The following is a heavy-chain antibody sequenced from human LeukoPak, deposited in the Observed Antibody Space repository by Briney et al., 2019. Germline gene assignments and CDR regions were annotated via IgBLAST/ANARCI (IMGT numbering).Heavy chain of an antibody. CDR2: IYYSGST. Sequence: KSSETLSLTCTVPGGPISSYYWSWIRQPPGKGLEWIGYIYYSGSTNYNPSLKSRATISVDTSKNQFSLKLSSVTAADTAVYYCARDRHYYDSSGYYRSNYYYYGMDVWGQGTTVTVSS. D-gene: IGHD3-22*01. V-gene: IGHV4-59*01. J-gene: IGHJ6*02. CDR1: GGPISSYY. CDR3: ARDRHYYDSSGYYRSNYYYYGMDV.